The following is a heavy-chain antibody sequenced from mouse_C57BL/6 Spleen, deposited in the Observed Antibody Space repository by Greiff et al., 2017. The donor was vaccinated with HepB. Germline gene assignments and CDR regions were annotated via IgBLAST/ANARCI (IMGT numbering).Heavy chain of an antibody. V-gene: IGHV1-52*01. CDR1: GYTFTSYW. CDR3: ARGGAGKRAWFAY. D-gene: IGHD3-3*01. CDR2: IDPSDSET. J-gene: IGHJ3*01. Sequence: VQLQQPGAELVRPGSSVKLSCKAYGYTFTSYWMHWVKQRPIQGLEWIGNIDPSDSETHYNQKFKDKATLTVDKSSSTAYMQLSSLTSEDSAVYYCARGGAGKRAWFAYWGQGTLVTVSA.